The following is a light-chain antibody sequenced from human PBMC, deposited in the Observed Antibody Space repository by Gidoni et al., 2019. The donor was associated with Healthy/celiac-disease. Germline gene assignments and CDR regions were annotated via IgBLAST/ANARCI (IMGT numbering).Light chain of an antibody. CDR1: QSISSY. CDR3: QQSYSTPIYT. Sequence: DIQMTQSPSSLSASVGDRVTIPCRASQSISSYLNWYQQKPGKAPKVLIYDASSLQSGVPSRFSGSGSGTDFTLTISSLQPEDFTAYYCQQSYSTPIYTFGQXTKLDIK. CDR2: DAS. J-gene: IGKJ2*01. V-gene: IGKV1-39*01.